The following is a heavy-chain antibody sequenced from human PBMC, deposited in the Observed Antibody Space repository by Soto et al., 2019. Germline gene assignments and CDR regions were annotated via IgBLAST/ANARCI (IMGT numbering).Heavy chain of an antibody. Sequence: SETLSLTCTVSGGSISSSSYYWVWIRQPPGKGLEWIGSIYYSGSTYHNPSLKSRVTISVDTSKNQFSLKLSSVTAADTAVYYCARIDADMGYFDYWGQGTLVTVSS. D-gene: IGHD5-18*01. J-gene: IGHJ4*02. CDR3: ARIDADMGYFDY. CDR1: GGSISSSSYY. V-gene: IGHV4-39*01. CDR2: IYYSGST.